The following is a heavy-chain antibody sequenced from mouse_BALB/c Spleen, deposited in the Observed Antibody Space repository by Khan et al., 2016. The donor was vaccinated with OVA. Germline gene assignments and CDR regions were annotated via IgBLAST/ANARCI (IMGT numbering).Heavy chain of an antibody. CDR3: ARDYYGNYREAMDY. J-gene: IGHJ4*01. CDR2: IWGDGST. D-gene: IGHD2-1*01. CDR1: GFSLTGYG. V-gene: IGHV2-6-7*01. Sequence: QVRLQQSGPGLVAPSQSLSITCTVSGFSLTGYGVNWVRQPPGKGLEWRGMIWGDGSTDYNSALKSRLSFSKQNSTSQVFLKMNSLQTDDKARYYGARDYYGNYREAMDYWGQGTSFTVSS.